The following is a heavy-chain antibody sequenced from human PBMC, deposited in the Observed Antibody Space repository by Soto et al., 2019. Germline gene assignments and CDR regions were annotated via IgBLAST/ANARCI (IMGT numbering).Heavy chain of an antibody. Sequence: QVQLQESGPGLMKPSGTLSLTCAVSGGSITSNWWSWVRQPPGKGLEWIAEIFHTGSANYNPSLMSRLTISMDKSKNHLSLNRNSVTAADTAVYYCARHIAVSGTRGFDHWGHGTLVTVSS. CDR3: ARHIAVSGTRGFDH. J-gene: IGHJ4*01. CDR1: GGSITSNW. D-gene: IGHD2-21*01. CDR2: IFHTGSA. V-gene: IGHV4-4*02.